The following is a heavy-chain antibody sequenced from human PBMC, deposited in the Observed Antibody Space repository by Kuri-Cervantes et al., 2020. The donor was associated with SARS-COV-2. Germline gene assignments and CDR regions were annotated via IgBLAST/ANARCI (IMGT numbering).Heavy chain of an antibody. D-gene: IGHD1-26*01. J-gene: IGHJ5*02. Sequence: ASVKVSCKASGYTFTGYYMHWVRQAPGQGLEWMGWINPNSGGTNYAQKFQGWVTMTRDTSISTVYMELSRLRSEDTAVYYCARDVRYRGSYQCTSWGQGTVVTVSS. CDR3: ARDVRYRGSYQCTS. V-gene: IGHV1-2*04. CDR2: INPNSGGT. CDR1: GYTFTGYY.